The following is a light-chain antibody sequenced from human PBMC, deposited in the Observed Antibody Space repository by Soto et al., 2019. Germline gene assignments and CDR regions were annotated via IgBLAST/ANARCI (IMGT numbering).Light chain of an antibody. V-gene: IGLV2-23*01. J-gene: IGLJ1*01. CDR1: SSDAGSYNL. CDR2: EGS. CDR3: CSYAGSSTPYV. Sequence: QSALTQPASVSGSPGQSITISCTGTSSDAGSYNLVSWYQQHPGKAPKLMIYEGSKRPSGVSNRFSGSKSGNTASLTISGLQAEDEADYYCCSYAGSSTPYVFVTGTKVTLL.